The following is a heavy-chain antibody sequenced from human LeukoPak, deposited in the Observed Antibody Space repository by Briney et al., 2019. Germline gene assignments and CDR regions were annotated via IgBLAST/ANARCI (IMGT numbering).Heavy chain of an antibody. Sequence: GGSLILSCAASGFTFSSYWMSWVRQAPGKGLEWVANINQDGSEKYYVDSVKGRFTISRDNAKNSLYLQMNSLRAEDTAVYYCAREGAYSSGWYVGGAFDIWGQGTMVTVSS. D-gene: IGHD6-19*01. CDR2: INQDGSEK. CDR3: AREGAYSSGWYVGGAFDI. J-gene: IGHJ3*02. CDR1: GFTFSSYW. V-gene: IGHV3-7*01.